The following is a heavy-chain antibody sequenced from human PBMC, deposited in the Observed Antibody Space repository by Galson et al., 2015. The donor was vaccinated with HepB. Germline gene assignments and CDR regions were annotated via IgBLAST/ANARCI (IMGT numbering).Heavy chain of an antibody. J-gene: IGHJ3*02. D-gene: IGHD1-1*01. CDR2: ITSSGGST. CDR3: VRNLLWDGWNAFDI. V-gene: IGHV3-23*01. CDR1: GFTFSSFA. Sequence: SLRLSCAAPGFTFSSFAMSWVRQAPGKGLEWVSTITSSGGSTYYADSVKGRFTISRDNSKSTLYLQLSSLSAEDTGVYYCVRNLLWDGWNAFDIWGQGTTVTVPS.